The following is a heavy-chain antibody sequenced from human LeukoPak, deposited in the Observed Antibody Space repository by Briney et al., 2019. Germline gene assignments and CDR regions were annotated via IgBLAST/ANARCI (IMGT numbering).Heavy chain of an antibody. V-gene: IGHV1-18*01. CDR3: ARGSSSWYYYYGMDV. CDR2: ISAYNGNT. CDR1: GYTFTSYG. Sequence: ASVKVSCKASGYTFTSYGISWVQQAPGQGLEWMGWISAYNGNTNYAQKLQGRVTMTTDTSTSTAYMELRSLRSDDTAVYYCARGSSSWYYYYGMDVWGQGTTVTVSS. D-gene: IGHD6-13*01. J-gene: IGHJ6*02.